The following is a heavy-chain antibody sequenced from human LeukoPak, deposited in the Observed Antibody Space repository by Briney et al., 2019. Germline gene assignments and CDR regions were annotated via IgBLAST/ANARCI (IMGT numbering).Heavy chain of an antibody. CDR2: ISGSGGST. CDR3: AKDGPFIVAAS. V-gene: IGHV3-23*01. J-gene: IGHJ4*02. CDR1: GFTFSSYA. D-gene: IGHD5-12*01. Sequence: GGSLRLSCAASGFTFSSYAMSWVRQAPWKWLEWVSAISGSGGSTYYADSVKGRFTISRDNSKNTLYLQMNSLRAEDTAVYYCAKDGPFIVAASWGQGTLVTVSS.